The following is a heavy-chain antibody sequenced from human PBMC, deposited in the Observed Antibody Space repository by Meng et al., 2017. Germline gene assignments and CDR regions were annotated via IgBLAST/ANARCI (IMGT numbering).Heavy chain of an antibody. CDR2: ISWDGGST. Sequence: GESLKISCAASGFTFDDYAMHWVRQAPGKGLEWVSLISWDGGSTYYADSVKDRFTISRDNSKNSLYLQMNSLRAEDTASYYCAKDEGGSYYGIEYWGQGTLVTVSS. CDR3: AKDEGGSYYGIEY. V-gene: IGHV3-43D*03. D-gene: IGHD1-26*01. J-gene: IGHJ4*02. CDR1: GFTFDDYA.